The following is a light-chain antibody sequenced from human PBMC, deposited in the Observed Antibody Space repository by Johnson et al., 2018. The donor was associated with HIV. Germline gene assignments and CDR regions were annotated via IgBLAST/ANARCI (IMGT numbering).Light chain of an antibody. CDR1: SSNIGNNY. V-gene: IGLV1-51*02. CDR3: GTWDSSLSKV. Sequence: QSVLTQPPSVSAAPEQKVTISCSGSSSNIGNNYVSWYQQLPGTAPKLLIYENNKRPSGIPDRFSGSKSGTSATLAITGLQTGDEADYYCGTWDSSLSKVFGTGSKGTGL. J-gene: IGLJ1*01. CDR2: ENN.